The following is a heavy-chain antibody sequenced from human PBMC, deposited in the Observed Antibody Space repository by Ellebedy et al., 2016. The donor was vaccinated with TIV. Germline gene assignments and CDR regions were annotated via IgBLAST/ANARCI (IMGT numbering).Heavy chain of an antibody. Sequence: GESLKISCAASGFTFSSYGMHWVRQAPGKGLEWVAGISLDGRTEHYVDSVKGRLTISRDNSKKTLYLQMNSLRPEDTAVYYCAKEGSQGYTMGGMDVWGQGTTVIVSS. J-gene: IGHJ6*02. V-gene: IGHV3-30*18. CDR3: AKEGSQGYTMGGMDV. D-gene: IGHD3-10*01. CDR1: GFTFSSYG. CDR2: ISLDGRTE.